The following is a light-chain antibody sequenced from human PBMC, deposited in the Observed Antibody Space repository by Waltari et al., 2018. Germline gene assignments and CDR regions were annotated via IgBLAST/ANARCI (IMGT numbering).Light chain of an antibody. CDR3: QQSYSTPPT. J-gene: IGKJ1*01. Sequence: DIQMTQSPSSLSASVGDRVTITCRASQHISSYLNWYQQKPGKAPKLLIYASSSLQSGVPSRFSGSGSGTDFALTISSLQPEDFATYYGQQSYSTPPTFGQGTKVEIK. V-gene: IGKV1-39*01. CDR1: QHISSY. CDR2: ASS.